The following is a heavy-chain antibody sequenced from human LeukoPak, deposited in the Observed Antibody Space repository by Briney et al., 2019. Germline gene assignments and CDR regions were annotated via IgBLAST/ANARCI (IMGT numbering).Heavy chain of an antibody. CDR1: GYTLTELS. CDR3: ATDHALPLRRYYGMDV. J-gene: IGHJ6*02. D-gene: IGHD2-15*01. V-gene: IGHV1-24*01. CDR2: FDPEDGET. Sequence: ASVKVSCKVSGYTLTELSMHWVRQAPGKGLVWMGGFDPEDGETIYAQKFQGRVTMTEDTSTDTAYMELSSLRSEDTAVYYCATDHALPLRRYYGMDVWGQGTTVTVSS.